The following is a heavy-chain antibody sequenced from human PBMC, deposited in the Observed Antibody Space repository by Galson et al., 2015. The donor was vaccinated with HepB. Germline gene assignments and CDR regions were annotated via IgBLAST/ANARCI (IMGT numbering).Heavy chain of an antibody. D-gene: IGHD6-6*01. CDR2: IYYSGST. CDR1: GGSIRSGDYY. Sequence: LSLTCTVSGGSIRSGDYYWSWIRQHPGKGLEWMGYIYYSGSTDYSPSLKSRISISIDTSKNQFSLRLSPVTAADTAVYYCARAVHGTSLDYWGQGTLVTVSS. CDR3: ARAVHGTSLDY. V-gene: IGHV4-31*03. J-gene: IGHJ4*02.